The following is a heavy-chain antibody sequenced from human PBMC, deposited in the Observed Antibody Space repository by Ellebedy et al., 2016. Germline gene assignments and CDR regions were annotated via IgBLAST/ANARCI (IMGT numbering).Heavy chain of an antibody. CDR2: ISGGSTTI. CDR1: GFTFSSYA. CDR3: ATRHNGAFDI. V-gene: IGHV3-48*04. D-gene: IGHD1-14*01. Sequence: GGSLRLXXAASGFTFSSYAMIWVRQAPGKGLEWISYISGGSTTIYYADSVQGRFTTSRDSSKNTLYLQMNSLRAEDTAVYYCATRHNGAFDIWGRGTMVTVSS. J-gene: IGHJ3*02.